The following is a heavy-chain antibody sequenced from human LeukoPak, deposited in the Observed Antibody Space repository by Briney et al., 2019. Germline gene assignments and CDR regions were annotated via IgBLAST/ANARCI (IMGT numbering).Heavy chain of an antibody. CDR2: ISSSSSYI. CDR1: GFTFSSYS. V-gene: IGHV3-21*01. Sequence: GGSLRLSCAASGFTFSSYSMNWVRQAPGKGLEWVSSISSSSSYIYYADSVKGRFTISRDNAKNSLYLQMNSLRAEDTAVYYCARDLGSWVEMATMKAFDIWGQGTMVTVS. D-gene: IGHD5-24*01. CDR3: ARDLGSWVEMATMKAFDI. J-gene: IGHJ3*02.